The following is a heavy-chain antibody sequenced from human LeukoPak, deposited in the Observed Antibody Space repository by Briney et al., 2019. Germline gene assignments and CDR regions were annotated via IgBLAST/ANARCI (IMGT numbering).Heavy chain of an antibody. CDR3: AKGGPYDSSGYHTFDY. V-gene: IGHV3-21*01. Sequence: NAGGSLRLSCAASGFTFSSYSMNWVRRAPGKGLEWVSSISSSSSYIYYADSVKGRFTISRDNAKNSLYLQMNSLRAEDTAVYYCAKGGPYDSSGYHTFDYWGQGTLVTVSS. D-gene: IGHD3-22*01. J-gene: IGHJ4*02. CDR1: GFTFSSYS. CDR2: ISSSSSYI.